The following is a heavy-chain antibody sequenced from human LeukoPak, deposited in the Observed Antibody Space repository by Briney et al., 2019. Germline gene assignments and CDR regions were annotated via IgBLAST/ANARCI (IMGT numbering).Heavy chain of an antibody. CDR2: IIPIFGTA. V-gene: IGHV1-69*06. CDR3: ARGLGIVVVPAAPLSYYYYGMDV. CDR1: GGTFSSYA. Sequence: PVKISCKASGGTFSSYAISCVRQAPGQGLEWMGRIIPIFGTANYAQKFQGRVTITADKSTSTAYMELSSLRSEDTAVYYCARGLGIVVVPAAPLSYYYYGMDVWGKGTTVTVPS. J-gene: IGHJ6*04. D-gene: IGHD2-2*01.